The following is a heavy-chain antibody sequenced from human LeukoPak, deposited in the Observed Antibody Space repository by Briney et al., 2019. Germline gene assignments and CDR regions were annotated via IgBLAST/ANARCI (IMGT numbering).Heavy chain of an antibody. CDR3: VVTPKWIQLWPNFDY. V-gene: IGHV4-34*01. Sequence: SETLSLTCAVYGGSFSGYYWSWIRQPPGKGLEWIGEINHSGSTNYNPSLESRVTISVDTSKNQFSLKLSSVTAADTAVYYCVVTPKWIQLWPNFDYWGQGTLVTVSS. CDR2: INHSGST. CDR1: GGSFSGYY. J-gene: IGHJ4*02. D-gene: IGHD5-18*01.